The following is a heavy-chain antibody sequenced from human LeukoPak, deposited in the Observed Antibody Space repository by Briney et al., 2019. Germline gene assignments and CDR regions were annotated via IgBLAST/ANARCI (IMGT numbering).Heavy chain of an antibody. Sequence: ASVKVSCKASGYTFTSYGISWVRQAPGQGLEWMGWISAYNGNTNYAQKLQGRVTMTTDTSTSTAYMELRSLRSDDTAVYYCARGPNTYYYDSSGYATSYWGQGTLVTVSS. CDR3: ARGPNTYYYDSSGYATSY. CDR1: GYTFTSYG. V-gene: IGHV1-18*01. D-gene: IGHD3-22*01. J-gene: IGHJ4*02. CDR2: ISAYNGNT.